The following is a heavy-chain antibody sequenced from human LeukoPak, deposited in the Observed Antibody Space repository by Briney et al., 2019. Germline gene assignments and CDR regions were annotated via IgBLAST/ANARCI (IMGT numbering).Heavy chain of an antibody. V-gene: IGHV4-59*12. Sequence: SETLSLTCTVSGGSISSYYWSWIRQPPGKGLEWIGYIYYSGSTNYNPSLKSRVTISVDKSKNQFSLKLSSVTAADTAVYYCARDPKGDSPFDYWGQGTLVTVSS. CDR1: GGSISSYY. CDR2: IYYSGST. J-gene: IGHJ4*02. D-gene: IGHD2-21*02. CDR3: ARDPKGDSPFDY.